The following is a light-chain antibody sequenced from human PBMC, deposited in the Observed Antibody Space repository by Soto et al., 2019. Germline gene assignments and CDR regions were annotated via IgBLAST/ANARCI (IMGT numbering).Light chain of an antibody. CDR3: AAWDDSLNGFYV. CDR1: SSNIGSNT. J-gene: IGLJ1*01. V-gene: IGLV1-44*01. Sequence: SVLTQPPSASGTPGQRVTISCSGSSSNIGSNTVNWYQQLPGTAPKLLIYSNSQRPSGVPDRFSGSKSGTSASLAISGLQSEDEADCYCAAWDDSLNGFYVFGTGTKV. CDR2: SNS.